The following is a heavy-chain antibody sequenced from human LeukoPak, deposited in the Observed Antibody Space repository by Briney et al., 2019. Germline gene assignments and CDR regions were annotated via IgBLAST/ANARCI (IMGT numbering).Heavy chain of an antibody. Sequence: PGGSLRLSCAASGFTFSSYWMSWVRQAPGKALEWVANIKQDGSEKYYVDSVKGRFTISRDNAKNSLYLQMNSLRAEDTAVYYCARERGWPLHYFDYWGQGTLVTVSS. J-gene: IGHJ4*02. D-gene: IGHD5-24*01. CDR3: ARERGWPLHYFDY. CDR1: GFTFSSYW. CDR2: IKQDGSEK. V-gene: IGHV3-7*04.